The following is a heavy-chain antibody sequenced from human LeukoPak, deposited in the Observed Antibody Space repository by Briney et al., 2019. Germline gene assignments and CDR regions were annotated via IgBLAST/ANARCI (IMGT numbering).Heavy chain of an antibody. CDR3: AKDLSGYYYYYMDV. Sequence: PGGSLRLSCAASGFTFSSYAMSWVRQAPGKGLEWVSAISGSGGSTYYADSVKGRFTISRDNSKNTLYLQMNSLRAEDTAVYYCAKDLSGYYYYYMDVWGKGTTVTVSS. CDR2: ISGSGGST. V-gene: IGHV3-23*01. D-gene: IGHD6-25*01. CDR1: GFTFSSYA. J-gene: IGHJ6*03.